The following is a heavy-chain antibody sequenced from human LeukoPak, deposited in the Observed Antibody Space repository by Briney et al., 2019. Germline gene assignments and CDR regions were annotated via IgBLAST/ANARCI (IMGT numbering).Heavy chain of an antibody. Sequence: SETLSLTCAVYGGSFSGYYWSWIRQPPGKGLEWIGEINHNGSTNYNPSLKSRVTISVDTSKNQFSLKLSSVTAADTAVYYCARGIGIVATIGRFRHYGMDVWGQGTTVTVSS. CDR3: ARGIGIVATIGRFRHYGMDV. J-gene: IGHJ6*02. CDR1: GGSFSGYY. D-gene: IGHD5-12*01. CDR2: INHNGST. V-gene: IGHV4-34*01.